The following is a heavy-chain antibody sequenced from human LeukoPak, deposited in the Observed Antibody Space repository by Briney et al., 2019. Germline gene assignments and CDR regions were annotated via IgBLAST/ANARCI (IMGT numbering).Heavy chain of an antibody. J-gene: IGHJ4*02. CDR3: AKRSGYTTGWFFDF. CDR2: ISGSGDNT. V-gene: IGHV3-23*01. Sequence: GGSLRLSCAASGFSFSSYAMSWVRQAPGKGLEWVSSISGSGDNTYYAESVKGRFTISRDNSKNTLFLQMNSLRAQDTAVFYCAKRSGYTTGWFFDFWGQGTLVTVSS. D-gene: IGHD6-19*01. CDR1: GFSFSSYA.